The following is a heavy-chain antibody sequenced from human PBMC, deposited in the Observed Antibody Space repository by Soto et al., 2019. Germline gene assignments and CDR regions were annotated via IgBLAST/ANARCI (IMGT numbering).Heavy chain of an antibody. CDR2: ISGSGDSK. V-gene: IGHV3-23*01. CDR3: ARNPYDHVWGTDRYSPNFDY. CDR1: GFTFSIYA. J-gene: IGHJ4*02. D-gene: IGHD3-16*02. Sequence: EVQLLESGGGLVQHGGSLRLSCAASGFTFSIYALSWVRQGPGKGLEWVSGISGSGDSKHYSDSLKGRFTISRDNSKNTLFLQMNSLRAEDTAVYYCARNPYDHVWGTDRYSPNFDYWGQGTQVTVSS.